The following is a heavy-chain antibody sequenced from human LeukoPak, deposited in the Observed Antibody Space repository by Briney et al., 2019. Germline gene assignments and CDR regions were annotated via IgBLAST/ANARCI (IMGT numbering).Heavy chain of an antibody. CDR2: ISYDGSNK. Sequence: GGSLRLSCAASGFTFSSYGMHWVRQAPGKGLEWVAVISYDGSNKYYADSVKGRFTISRDNSKNTLYLQMNSLRAEDTAVYYCAKVSNYYDSSGYYFVYWGQGTLVTFSS. J-gene: IGHJ4*02. V-gene: IGHV3-30*18. D-gene: IGHD3-22*01. CDR1: GFTFSSYG. CDR3: AKVSNYYDSSGYYFVY.